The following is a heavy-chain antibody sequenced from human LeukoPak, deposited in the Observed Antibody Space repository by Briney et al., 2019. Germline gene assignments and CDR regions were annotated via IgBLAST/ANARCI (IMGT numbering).Heavy chain of an antibody. Sequence: SETLSLTCTVSGVSISSGGYYWIWIRQPAGKGLEWFGRVYTSGSTNYNPSLEGRVSISVDTTKNQFSLKLSSVTAADTAVYYCAKAVRYCSSTSCYAATDYWGQGTLVTVSS. J-gene: IGHJ4*02. CDR2: VYTSGST. D-gene: IGHD2-2*01. CDR3: AKAVRYCSSTSCYAATDY. V-gene: IGHV4-61*02. CDR1: GVSISSGGYY.